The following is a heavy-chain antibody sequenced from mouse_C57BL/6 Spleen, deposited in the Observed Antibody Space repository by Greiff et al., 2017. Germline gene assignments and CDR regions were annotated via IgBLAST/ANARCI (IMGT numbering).Heavy chain of an antibody. J-gene: IGHJ4*01. V-gene: IGHV2-6-1*01. CDR1: GFSLTSYG. Sequence: VKLMESGPGLVAPSQSLSITCTVSGFSLTSYGVHWVRQPPGKGLEWLVVIWSDGSTTYNSALKSRLSISKDNSKSQVFLKMNSLQTDDTAMYYCARHDNGNYDAMDYWGQGTSVTVSS. CDR2: IWSDGST. D-gene: IGHD2-1*01. CDR3: ARHDNGNYDAMDY.